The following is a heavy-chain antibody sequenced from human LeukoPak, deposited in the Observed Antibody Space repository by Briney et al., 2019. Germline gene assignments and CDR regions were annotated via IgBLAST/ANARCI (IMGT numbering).Heavy chain of an antibody. CDR2: ISWNSGSI. J-gene: IGHJ5*02. Sequence: PGRSLRLSCAASGFTFDDYAMHWVRQAPGKGLEWVSGISWNSGSIGYADSVKGRFTISRDNAKNSLYLQMNSLRADDTAVYYCARGLAAPDLWGQGTLVTVSS. D-gene: IGHD5/OR15-5a*01. CDR1: GFTFDDYA. V-gene: IGHV3-9*01. CDR3: ARGLAAPDL.